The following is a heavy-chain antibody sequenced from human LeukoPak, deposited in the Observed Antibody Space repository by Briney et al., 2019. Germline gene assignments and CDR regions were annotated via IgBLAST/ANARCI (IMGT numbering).Heavy chain of an antibody. CDR2: FDPEDGET. CDR1: GYTLTELS. V-gene: IGHV1-24*01. J-gene: IGHJ4*02. CDR3: ATAPSGYGEFDY. Sequence: ASVKVSCKVSGYTLTELSMHWVRQAPGKGLEWMGGFDPEDGETIYAQKFQGRVTMTEDTSTDTAYMELSSLRSEDTAVYYCATAPSGYGEFDYWGQGTLGTVSS. D-gene: IGHD5-12*01.